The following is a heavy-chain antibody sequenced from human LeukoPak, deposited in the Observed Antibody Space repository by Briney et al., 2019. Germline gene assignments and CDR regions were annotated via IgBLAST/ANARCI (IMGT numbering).Heavy chain of an antibody. Sequence: SETLSLTCTVSGGSISSYYWSWIRQPPGRGLEWIGYIYYSGSTNYNPSLKSRVTISVDTSKNQFSLKLSSVTAADTAVYYCARYYYDSSGYYHPFYYYYGMDVWGQGTTVTVSS. CDR1: GGSISSYY. J-gene: IGHJ6*02. D-gene: IGHD3-22*01. V-gene: IGHV4-59*01. CDR2: IYYSGST. CDR3: ARYYYDSSGYYHPFYYYYGMDV.